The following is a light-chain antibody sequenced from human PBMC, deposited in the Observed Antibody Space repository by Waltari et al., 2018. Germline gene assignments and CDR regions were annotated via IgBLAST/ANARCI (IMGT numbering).Light chain of an antibody. CDR3: QQYNDWPYT. J-gene: IGKJ2*01. V-gene: IGKV3-15*01. CDR1: QSVRTN. CDR2: GAS. Sequence: EIVMTQSPVTLSVSPGERAALSCRSSQSVRTNLAWYQQRPGQTPRLLSYGASTRAAEIPARFSGSGSGTEFTLTISSLQSEDFAVYYCQQYNDWPYTFGQGTKLEI.